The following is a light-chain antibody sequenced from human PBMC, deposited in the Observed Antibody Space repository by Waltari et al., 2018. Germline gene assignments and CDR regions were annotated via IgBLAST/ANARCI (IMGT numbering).Light chain of an antibody. CDR1: QSVSRY. CDR3: QKYVTLPAT. V-gene: IGKV3-11*01. J-gene: IGKJ1*01. Sequence: EVVLTQYPVSLSLYLGDRATLTCRASQSVSRYLGWYQQKPCQAPRLLIYDTSTRATDIPVRFSGSGSGTDFSLTISSLNLEDFAVYYCQKYVTLPATFGQGTKVEVK. CDR2: DTS.